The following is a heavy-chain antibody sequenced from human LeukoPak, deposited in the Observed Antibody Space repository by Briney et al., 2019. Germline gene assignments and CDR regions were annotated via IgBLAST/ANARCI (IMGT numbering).Heavy chain of an antibody. V-gene: IGHV1-69*05. D-gene: IGHD2-2*01. CDR2: IIPIFGTA. CDR1: GGTFSSYA. CDR3: ARDSDEAYCSSTSCLMSWFDP. J-gene: IGHJ5*02. Sequence: SVKVSCKASGGTFSSYAISWVRQAPGQGLEWMGGIIPIFGTANYAQKFQGRVTITTDESTSTAYMELSSLRSEDTAVYYCARDSDEAYCSSTSCLMSWFDPWGQGTLVTVSS.